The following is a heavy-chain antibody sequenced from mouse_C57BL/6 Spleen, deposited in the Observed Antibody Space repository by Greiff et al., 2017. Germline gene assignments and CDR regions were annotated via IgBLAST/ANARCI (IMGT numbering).Heavy chain of an antibody. J-gene: IGHJ4*01. CDR2: ISSGSSTI. D-gene: IGHD2-4*01. CDR3: ARPMITSAMDY. V-gene: IGHV5-17*01. CDR1: GFTFSDYG. Sequence: EVHLVESGGGLVKPGGSLKLSCAASGFTFSDYGMHWVRQAPEKGLEWVAYISSGSSTIYYADTVKGRFTISRDNAKNTLFLQMTSLRPEDTAMYYCARPMITSAMDYWGQGTSVTVSS.